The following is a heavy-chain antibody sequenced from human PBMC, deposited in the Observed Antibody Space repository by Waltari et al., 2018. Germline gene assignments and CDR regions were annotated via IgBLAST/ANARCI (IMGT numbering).Heavy chain of an antibody. V-gene: IGHV3-7*01. CDR3: ARDGGYDCGGDCYRHYYGMDV. D-gene: IGHD2-21*02. CDR2: IKHDGSEK. Sequence: EVQLVESGGGLVQPGGSLRLSCAASGFTFSNYWMSWVRQALGKGLEWVANIKHDGSEKYYVDAVKGRFTIARDNAKNSLYLEMNSLRAEDAAVYYCARDGGYDCGGDCYRHYYGMDVWGQGTTVTVSS. J-gene: IGHJ6*02. CDR1: GFTFSNYW.